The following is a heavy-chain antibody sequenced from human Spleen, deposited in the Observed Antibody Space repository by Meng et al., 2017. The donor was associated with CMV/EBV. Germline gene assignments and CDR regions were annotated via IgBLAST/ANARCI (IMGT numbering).Heavy chain of an antibody. Sequence: GESLKISCAASDISVSNHYMAWVRQAPGKGLEWVSGISGSGDSTYYTDSVKGRFTISRDNSQNTLYLHMSSLRAEDTAVYFCAKGGTLNVVVPDASWAIGYWGQGTLVTVSS. CDR1: DISVSNHY. D-gene: IGHD2-2*01. CDR2: ISGSGDST. CDR3: AKGGTLNVVVPDASWAIGY. V-gene: IGHV3-23*01. J-gene: IGHJ4*02.